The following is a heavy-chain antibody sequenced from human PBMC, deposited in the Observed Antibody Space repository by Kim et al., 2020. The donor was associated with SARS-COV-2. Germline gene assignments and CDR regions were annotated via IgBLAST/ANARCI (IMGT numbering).Heavy chain of an antibody. CDR2: IYHSGST. V-gene: IGHV4-30-2*01. D-gene: IGHD3-10*01. CDR3: ARGYGTDAFDI. CDR1: GGSISSGGYS. J-gene: IGHJ3*02. Sequence: SETLSLTCAVSGGSISSGGYSWSWIRQPPGKGLEWIGYIYHSGSTYYNPSLKSRVTISVDRSKNQFSLKLSSVTAADTAVYYCARGYGTDAFDIWGQVTMVTVSS.